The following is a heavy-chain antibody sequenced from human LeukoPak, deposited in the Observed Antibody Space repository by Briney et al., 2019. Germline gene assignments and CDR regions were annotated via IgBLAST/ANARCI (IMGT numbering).Heavy chain of an antibody. V-gene: IGHV4-30-2*01. CDR3: ARMDHYDILTGYYSGAFDI. CDR1: GGSISSGGYS. CDR2: IYHSGST. D-gene: IGHD3-9*01. Sequence: PSQTLSLTCAVSGGSISSGGYSWSWIRQPPGKGLEWVGYIYHSGSTYYNPSLKSRVTISVDRSKNQFSLKLSSVTAADTAVYYCARMDHYDILTGYYSGAFDIWGQGTMVTVSS. J-gene: IGHJ3*02.